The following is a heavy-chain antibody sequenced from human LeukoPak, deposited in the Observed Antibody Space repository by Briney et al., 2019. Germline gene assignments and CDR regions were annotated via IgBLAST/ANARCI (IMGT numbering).Heavy chain of an antibody. CDR3: ARDNGDFWSGSNR. V-gene: IGHV1-46*01. CDR1: GYTFTSYY. Sequence: ASVKVSCKASGYTFTSYYMHWVRQAPGQGLEWMGIINPRGGSTSYAQKFQGRVTMTRDTSTSTVYMELSSLRSEDTAVYYCARDNGDFWSGSNRWGQGTLVTVSS. J-gene: IGHJ4*02. D-gene: IGHD3-3*01. CDR2: INPRGGST.